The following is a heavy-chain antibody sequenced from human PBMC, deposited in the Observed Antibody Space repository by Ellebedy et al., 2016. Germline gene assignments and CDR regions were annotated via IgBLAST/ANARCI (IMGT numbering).Heavy chain of an antibody. CDR2: IKPDGSEK. CDR1: HFPFNTYY. V-gene: IGHV3-7*01. D-gene: IGHD3-16*01. CDR3: ARGVGGTSLNWFDP. J-gene: IGHJ5*02. Sequence: GESLKISXTASHFPFNTYYMSWVRQAPGKGLKWVANIKPDGSEKNYLDSVQGRFTISRDNARNSVYLQMNSLRAEDTAVYYCARGVGGTSLNWFDPWGQGTPVTVSS.